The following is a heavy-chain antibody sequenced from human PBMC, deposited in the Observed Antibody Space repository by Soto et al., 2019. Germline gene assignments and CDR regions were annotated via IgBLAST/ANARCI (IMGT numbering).Heavy chain of an antibody. CDR1: GGSFSGYY. CDR2: IKDGGLT. D-gene: IGHD5-12*01. V-gene: IGHV4-34*01. CDR3: ARGEEGVVATH. Sequence: QVQLQQWGAGLLKPAETLSLTCVVYGGSFSGYYWSWIRQPPGEGLEWIGEIKDGGLTNYSPSLKSRANISKDTPNHQFSLKLHPVTAADTAVFYCARGEEGVVATHWDQGALVTVSS. J-gene: IGHJ1*01.